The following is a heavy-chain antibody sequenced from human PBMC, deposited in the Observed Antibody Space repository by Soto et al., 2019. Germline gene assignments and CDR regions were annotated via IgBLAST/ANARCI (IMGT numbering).Heavy chain of an antibody. CDR3: ASPHFSADDAFVI. Sequence: XETLSVPFAVSGGSINSDQWWSWVRQPPGKGLEWIGEIYHSGNTNDNPSLKSRVTMSVDKSRNQFSLKLTSVTAADTAVYYCASPHFSADDAFVIWGKGTMVTVSS. CDR1: GGSINSDQW. CDR2: IYHSGNT. J-gene: IGHJ3*02. V-gene: IGHV4-4*02.